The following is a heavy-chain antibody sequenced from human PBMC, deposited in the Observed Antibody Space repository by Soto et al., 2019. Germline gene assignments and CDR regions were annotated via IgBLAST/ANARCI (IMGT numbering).Heavy chain of an antibody. V-gene: IGHV3-30-3*01. Sequence: QVQLVESGGGVVQPGRSLRLSCAASGFTFSSYAMHWVRQAPGKGLEWVAVISYDGSNKYYADSVKGRFTISRDNSKNTLYLQMNSLRAEDTAVYYCAKDQGYGDYYFDYWGQGTLVTVSS. D-gene: IGHD4-17*01. CDR2: ISYDGSNK. J-gene: IGHJ4*02. CDR1: GFTFSSYA. CDR3: AKDQGYGDYYFDY.